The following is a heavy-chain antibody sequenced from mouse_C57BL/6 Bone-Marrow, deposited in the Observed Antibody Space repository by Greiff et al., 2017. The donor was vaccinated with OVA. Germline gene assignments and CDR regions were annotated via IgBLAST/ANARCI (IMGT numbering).Heavy chain of an antibody. J-gene: IGHJ2*01. V-gene: IGHV1-64*01. Sequence: LQQPGAELVKPGASVKLSCKASGYTFTSYWMHWVKQRPGQGLEWIGMIHPNSGSTNYNEKFKSKATLTVDKSSSTAYMQLSSLTSEDSAVYYCARLGGYGGFYFDYWGQGTTLTVSS. CDR3: ARLGGYGGFYFDY. CDR2: IHPNSGST. CDR1: GYTFTSYW. D-gene: IGHD3-1*01.